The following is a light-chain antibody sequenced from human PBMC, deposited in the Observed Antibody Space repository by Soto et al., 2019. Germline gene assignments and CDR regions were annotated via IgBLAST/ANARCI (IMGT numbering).Light chain of an antibody. CDR2: GAS. CDR1: QSVSSRY. CDR3: HHSDLSPPT. Sequence: EIVLTQSPGTLSLSPGERATLSFRASQSVSSRYLAWYQQKPGQAPRLLIYGASSRATGSPDRFSDSGSGTDCPLTLSPPEPSDCAVYYCHHSDLSPPTFGQGTSVEIK. V-gene: IGKV3-20*01. J-gene: IGKJ1*01.